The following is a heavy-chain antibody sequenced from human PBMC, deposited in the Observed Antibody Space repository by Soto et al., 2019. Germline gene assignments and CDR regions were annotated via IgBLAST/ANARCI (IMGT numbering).Heavy chain of an antibody. CDR3: ARGHGDYFWYFDL. J-gene: IGHJ2*01. V-gene: IGHV4-34*01. CDR1: GGSFSGYY. D-gene: IGHD4-17*01. CDR2: INHSGST. Sequence: SETLSLTCAVYGGSFSGYYWSWIRQPPGKGLEWIGEINHSGSTNYNPSLKSRVTISVDTSKNQFSLKLSSVTAADTAVYYCARGHGDYFWYFDLWGRGTLVTVSS.